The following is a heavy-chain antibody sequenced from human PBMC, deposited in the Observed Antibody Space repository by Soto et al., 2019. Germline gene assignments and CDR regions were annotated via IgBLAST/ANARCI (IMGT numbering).Heavy chain of an antibody. J-gene: IGHJ4*02. D-gene: IGHD5-18*01. CDR3: ARHYSLTAMGSPSFDY. CDR1: GGSISSSSYY. Sequence: PSETLSLTCTVSGGSISSSSYYWGWIRQPPGKGLEWIGSIYYSGSTYYNPSLKSRVTISVDTSKNQFSLKLSSVTAADTAVYYCARHYSLTAMGSPSFDYWGQGTLVTVSS. CDR2: IYYSGST. V-gene: IGHV4-39*01.